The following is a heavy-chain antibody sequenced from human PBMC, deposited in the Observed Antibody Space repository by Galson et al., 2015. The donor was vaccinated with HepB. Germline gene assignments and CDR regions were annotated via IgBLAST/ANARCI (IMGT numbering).Heavy chain of an antibody. Sequence: QSGAEVKKPGASVKVSCKASGYTFTTYVLHWVRQAPGQRLEWMGWINPANGITIQSQKFQGRVTITRDTSASTAYMELSSLRSEDTAVYYCARGSEYSDYWGQGTLVIVSS. CDR1: GYTFTTYV. CDR2: INPANGIT. J-gene: IGHJ4*02. D-gene: IGHD2/OR15-2a*01. V-gene: IGHV1-3*01. CDR3: ARGSEYSDY.